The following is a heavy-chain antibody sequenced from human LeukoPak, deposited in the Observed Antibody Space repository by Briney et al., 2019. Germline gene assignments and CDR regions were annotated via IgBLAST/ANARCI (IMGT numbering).Heavy chain of an antibody. V-gene: IGHV3-21*01. J-gene: IGHJ4*02. CDR3: ARGGRPPSRTFDY. CDR1: GFTFSSYS. CDR2: ISSSSSYI. Sequence: GGSLRLSCAASGFTFSSYSMDWVRQAPGKGLEWVSSISSSSSYIYYADSVKGRFTISRDNAKNSLYLQMNSLRAEDTAVYYCARGGRPPSRTFDYWGQGTLVTVSS. D-gene: IGHD1-26*01.